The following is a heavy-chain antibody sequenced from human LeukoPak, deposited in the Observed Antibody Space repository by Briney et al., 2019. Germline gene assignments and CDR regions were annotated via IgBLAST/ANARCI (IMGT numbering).Heavy chain of an antibody. CDR3: ACSSSGWFWNY. D-gene: IGHD6-19*01. CDR2: LYTSGST. CDR1: DGSVSSYY. Sequence: SETLSLTCTVSDGSVSSYYWSWIRQPAGKGLEWIGRLYTSGSTNYNPSLKSRVTMSVDTSKNQFSLKLSSVTAADTAVYYCACSSSGWFWNYWGQGTLVTVSS. V-gene: IGHV4-4*07. J-gene: IGHJ4*02.